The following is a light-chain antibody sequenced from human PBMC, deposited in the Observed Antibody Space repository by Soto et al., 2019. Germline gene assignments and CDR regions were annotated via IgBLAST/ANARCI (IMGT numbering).Light chain of an antibody. CDR2: NAS. J-gene: IGKJ2*01. Sequence: EIVLTQSPATLSLSPGERATLSCRASQSVSSYLAWYQQKPGQAPRLLIYNASNRATGIPARFSGGGSGTDFTLSTSGLGPKDFAVYYCQQRFNWPRFTFGQGTKLVIK. CDR1: QSVSSY. V-gene: IGKV3-11*01. CDR3: QQRFNWPRFT.